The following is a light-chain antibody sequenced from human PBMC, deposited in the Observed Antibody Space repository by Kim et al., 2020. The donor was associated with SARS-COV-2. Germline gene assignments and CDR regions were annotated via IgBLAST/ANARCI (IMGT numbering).Light chain of an antibody. V-gene: IGKV4-1*01. Sequence: ATINCKASLSVFYSSNNKNYLAWYQQKPGQAPKLLIYWASTRQSGVPDRFRGSGSGTDFTLTISSLQAEDVAIYYCQQYYSTPLTFGGGTKLDIK. CDR2: WAS. J-gene: IGKJ4*01. CDR1: LSVFYSSNNKNY. CDR3: QQYYSTPLT.